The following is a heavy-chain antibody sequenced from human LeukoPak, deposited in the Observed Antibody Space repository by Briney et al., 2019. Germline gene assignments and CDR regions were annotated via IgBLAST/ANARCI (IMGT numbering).Heavy chain of an antibody. D-gene: IGHD1-7*01. J-gene: IGHJ4*02. CDR1: GYTFTGYY. CDR3: ARDSDAAYNWYYSPSGY. Sequence: ASVKVSCKASGYTFTGYYMHWVRQAPGQGLEWMGWINPNSGGTNYAQKFQGRVTMTRDTSISTAYMELSRLRSDDTAVYYCARDSDAAYNWYYSPSGYWGQGTLVTVSS. V-gene: IGHV1-2*02. CDR2: INPNSGGT.